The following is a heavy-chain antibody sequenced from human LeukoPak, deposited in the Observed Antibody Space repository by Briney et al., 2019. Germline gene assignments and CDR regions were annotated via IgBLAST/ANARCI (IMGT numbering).Heavy chain of an antibody. CDR3: SRGLSDVY. J-gene: IGHJ4*02. V-gene: IGHV4-34*01. CDR2: INHSGIT. Sequence: SSETLSLTCGVYGGSFSGYYWTWIRQPPGKGLERIGEINHSGITNYNPSLKSRVTISIDTSKSQFSLKLNSVTAADTAVYYCSRGLSDVYWGQGTLVTVSS. CDR1: GGSFSGYY.